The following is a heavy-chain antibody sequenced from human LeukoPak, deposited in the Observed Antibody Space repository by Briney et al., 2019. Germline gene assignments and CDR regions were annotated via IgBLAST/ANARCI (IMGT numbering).Heavy chain of an antibody. CDR3: AKPPPLRFLEWLFDY. Sequence: GGSLRLSCAASGFTFSSYAMSWVRQAPGKGLEWVSAIGGSGGSTYYADSVKGRITISRDNSKNTLYLQMNSLRAEDTAVYYCAKPPPLRFLEWLFDYWGQGTLVTVSS. D-gene: IGHD3-3*01. J-gene: IGHJ4*02. CDR1: GFTFSSYA. V-gene: IGHV3-23*01. CDR2: IGGSGGST.